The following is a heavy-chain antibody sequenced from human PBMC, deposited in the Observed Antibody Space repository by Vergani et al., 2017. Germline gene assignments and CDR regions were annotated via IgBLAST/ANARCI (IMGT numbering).Heavy chain of an antibody. CDR1: GFTFGDYY. CDR2: IKRDGTET. J-gene: IGHJ4*02. CDR3: ARTGSGYNYGYTFDY. Sequence: VQLVESGGGVVQPGGSLRLSCAASGFTFGDYYMAWIRLAPGKGLDWVASIKRDGTETFYVDSVKGRFTISRDNAKTTLYLQMNSLRAEDTALYYCARTGSGYNYGYTFDYWGQGTLVTVSS. V-gene: IGHV3-7*01. D-gene: IGHD5-18*01.